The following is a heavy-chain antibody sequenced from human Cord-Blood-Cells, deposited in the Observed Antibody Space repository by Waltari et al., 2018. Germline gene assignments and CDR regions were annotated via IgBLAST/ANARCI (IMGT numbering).Heavy chain of an antibody. V-gene: IGHV3-30-3*01. J-gene: IGHJ4*02. CDR1: GFTFSSYA. CDR2: ISYDGSNK. D-gene: IGHD1-26*01. Sequence: QVQLLVSGGGVVQPGRSLRPSCSASGFTFSSYAMPWVRQAPGKGLEWVAVISYDGSNKYYADSVKGRFTISRDNSKNTLYLQMNSLRAEDTAVYYCARDVRVYSGSDYWGQGTLVTVSS. CDR3: ARDVRVYSGSDY.